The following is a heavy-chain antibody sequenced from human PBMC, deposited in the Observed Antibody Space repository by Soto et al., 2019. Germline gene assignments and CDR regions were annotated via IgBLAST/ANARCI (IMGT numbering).Heavy chain of an antibody. CDR1: GGSISSGGYY. CDR3: AREGQSAPNYYGMDV. CDR2: IYYSGST. Sequence: SETLSLTCTVSGGSISSGGYYWSWIRQHPGKGLEWIGYIYYSGSTYYNPSLKSRVTISVDTSKNQFSLKLSSVTAADTAVHYCAREGQSAPNYYGMDVWGQGTTVTVSS. J-gene: IGHJ6*02. V-gene: IGHV4-31*03.